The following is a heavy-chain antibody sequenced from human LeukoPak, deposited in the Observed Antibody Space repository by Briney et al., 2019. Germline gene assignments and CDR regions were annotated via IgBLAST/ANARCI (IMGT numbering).Heavy chain of an antibody. Sequence: PSETLSLTCAVYGGSFSGHSWTWIRQPPGKGLEWIGEINHTGSTSYKPSLKSRVTVSVDTSKNQFSLTLSPVTAADTAVYYCARRDSWADAFDIWGQGTMVTVSS. V-gene: IGHV4-34*01. CDR2: INHTGST. D-gene: IGHD3-22*01. CDR3: ARRDSWADAFDI. J-gene: IGHJ3*02. CDR1: GGSFSGHS.